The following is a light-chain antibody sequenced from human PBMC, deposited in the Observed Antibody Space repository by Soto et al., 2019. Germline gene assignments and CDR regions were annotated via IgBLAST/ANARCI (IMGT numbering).Light chain of an antibody. V-gene: IGKV3-20*01. CDR3: QQHGTSPI. Sequence: EVVLTQAPGTLSLSPGERAILSCRASQAVSSILLAWYQQKPGQAPRLLIYGASSRVTGIPARFSGSGSGTDFTLAVSRLEPEDFAMYYCQQHGTSPIFGGGTKVEIK. CDR2: GAS. CDR1: QAVSSIL. J-gene: IGKJ4*01.